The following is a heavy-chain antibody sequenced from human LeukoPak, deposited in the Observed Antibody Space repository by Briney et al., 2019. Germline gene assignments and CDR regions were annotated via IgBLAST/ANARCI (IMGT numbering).Heavy chain of an antibody. J-gene: IGHJ6*03. Sequence: GGSLRLSCAASGFSFDDYGMTWVRQRPGKGLEWVSGINWNGDSTDYADSVKGRFTISRDNAKSSLYLQMNSLRAEDTAVYYCARVPWIQKGYYMDVWGKGTTVTVSS. V-gene: IGHV3-20*04. CDR1: GFSFDDYG. CDR3: ARVPWIQKGYYMDV. D-gene: IGHD5-18*01. CDR2: INWNGDST.